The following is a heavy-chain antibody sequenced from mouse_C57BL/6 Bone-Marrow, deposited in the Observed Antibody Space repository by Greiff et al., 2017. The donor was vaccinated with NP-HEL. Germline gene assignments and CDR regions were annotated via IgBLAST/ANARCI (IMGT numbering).Heavy chain of an antibody. CDR1: GYTFTSYT. CDR2: INPSSGYT. CDR3: ARKPSSYFDY. J-gene: IGHJ2*01. D-gene: IGHD1-1*01. V-gene: IGHV1-4*01. Sequence: VQLVESGAELARPGASVKMSCKASGYTFTSYTMHWVKQRPGQGLEWIGYINPSSGYTKYNQKFKDKATLTADKSSSTAYMQLSSLTSEDSAVYYCARKPSSYFDYWGQGTTLTVSS.